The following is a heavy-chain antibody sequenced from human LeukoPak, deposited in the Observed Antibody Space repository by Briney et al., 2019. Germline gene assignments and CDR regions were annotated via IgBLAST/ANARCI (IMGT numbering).Heavy chain of an antibody. CDR1: GYSISSGYY. CDR2: IYHSGST. D-gene: IGHD5-18*01. CDR3: ARVDTAMVFLDY. Sequence: SETLSLTCTVSGYSISSGYYWGWIRQPPGKGLEWIGSIYHSGSTYYNPSLKSRVTISVDTSKNQFSLKPSSVTAADTAVYYCARVDTAMVFLDYRGQGTLVTVSS. V-gene: IGHV4-38-2*02. J-gene: IGHJ4*02.